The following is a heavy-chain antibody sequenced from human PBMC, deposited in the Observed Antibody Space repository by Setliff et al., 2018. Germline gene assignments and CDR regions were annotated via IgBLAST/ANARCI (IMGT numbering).Heavy chain of an antibody. V-gene: IGHV2-5*02. D-gene: IGHD6-19*01. J-gene: IGHJ4*02. Sequence: SGPTLVNPTQTLTLTCTFSGFSLTTTRVAVGWIRQPPGKALEWLALIYWDDDKRYTYSPSLKTRLTVSRDTYRNQVVLTMANMDPVDTATYYCANHNPARWAVTGTPLDYWGQGTLVTVS. CDR3: ANHNPARWAVTGTPLDY. CDR2: IYWDDDK. CDR1: GFSLTTTRVA.